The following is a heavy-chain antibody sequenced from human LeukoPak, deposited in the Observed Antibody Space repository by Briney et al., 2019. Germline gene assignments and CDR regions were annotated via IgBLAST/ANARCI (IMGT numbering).Heavy chain of an antibody. J-gene: IGHJ5*02. D-gene: IGHD2-2*02. CDR1: GFTFSDYY. V-gene: IGHV3-11*05. Sequence: GGALILSCSASGFTFSDYYMSWIRQAPGEGVEGGSYISGSGTYTNYADSVRGRFTISRDNAKNSLYLQMNSLRAEDTAVYYCARDDCSSTNCYTGHGIWFDPWGQGTLVTVSS. CDR3: ARDDCSSTNCYTGHGIWFDP. CDR2: ISGSGTYT.